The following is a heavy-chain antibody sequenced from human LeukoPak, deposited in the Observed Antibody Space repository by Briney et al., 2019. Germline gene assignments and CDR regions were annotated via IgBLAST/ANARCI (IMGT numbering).Heavy chain of an antibody. V-gene: IGHV4-4*02. CDR3: ARAYGSAWAGAYYYYMDV. Sequence: SGTLSLTCAVSGGSISSSNWWSWVRQPPGKGLEWIGEIYHSGSTNYNPSLKSRVTISVDKSKNQFSLKLSSVTAADTAVYYCARAYGSAWAGAYYYYMDVWGKGTTVIVSS. D-gene: IGHD6-19*01. J-gene: IGHJ6*03. CDR2: IYHSGST. CDR1: GGSISSSNW.